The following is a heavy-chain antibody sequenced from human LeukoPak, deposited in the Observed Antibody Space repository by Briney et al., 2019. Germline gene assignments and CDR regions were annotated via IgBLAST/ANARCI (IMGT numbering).Heavy chain of an antibody. CDR2: IYTSGST. D-gene: IGHD6-13*01. J-gene: IGHJ4*02. V-gene: IGHV4-61*02. Sequence: SETLSLTCTVSGGSISSGSYYWSWIRQPAGKGLEWIGRIYTSGSTHYNPSLKSRVTISIDTSKNQFSLKLSSVTAADTAVYYCARGPAAASPFWGQGTLVTVSS. CDR1: GGSISSGSYY. CDR3: ARGPAAASPF.